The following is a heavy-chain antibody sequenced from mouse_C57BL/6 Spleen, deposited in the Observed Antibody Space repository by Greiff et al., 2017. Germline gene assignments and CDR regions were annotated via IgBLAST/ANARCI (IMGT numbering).Heavy chain of an antibody. CDR3: ARELGDY. D-gene: IGHD4-1*01. Sequence: EVKLVESGGDLVKPGGSLKLSCAASGFTFSSYGMSWVRQTPDKRLEWVATISSGGSYTYYPDSVKGRFTISRDNAKNTRYLQMSSLKSEDTAMYYCARELGDYWGQGTTLTVSS. CDR1: GFTFSSYG. J-gene: IGHJ2*01. CDR2: ISSGGSYT. V-gene: IGHV5-6*01.